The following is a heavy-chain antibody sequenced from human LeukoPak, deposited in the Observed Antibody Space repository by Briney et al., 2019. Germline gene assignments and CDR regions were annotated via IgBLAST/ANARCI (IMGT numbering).Heavy chain of an antibody. D-gene: IGHD3-22*01. Sequence: GGSLRLSRAASGFTFSSYALSWVRQAPGKGLEWVSAISGSGGSTYYADSVKGRFTISRDNSENTLYLQMNSLRAEDTAVYYCAKDLEGDTSGYYYVDYWGQGTLVTVSS. CDR2: ISGSGGST. J-gene: IGHJ4*02. V-gene: IGHV3-23*01. CDR3: AKDLEGDTSGYYYVDY. CDR1: GFTFSSYA.